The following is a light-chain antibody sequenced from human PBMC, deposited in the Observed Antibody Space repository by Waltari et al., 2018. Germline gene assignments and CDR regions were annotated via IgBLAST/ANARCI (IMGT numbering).Light chain of an antibody. Sequence: DIQMTQSPSSLSVSVGGRVTITCRASQNIKNYLNWYQQKPGKAPKLLIYAASSLQSGVTSRFSGSGSGTDFTLTISSLQPEDFATYYCQQTYTTPFTFGQGTKLEIK. J-gene: IGKJ2*01. CDR1: QNIKNY. V-gene: IGKV1-39*01. CDR2: AAS. CDR3: QQTYTTPFT.